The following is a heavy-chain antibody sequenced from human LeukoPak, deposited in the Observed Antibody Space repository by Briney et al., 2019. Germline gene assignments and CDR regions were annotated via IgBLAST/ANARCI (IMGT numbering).Heavy chain of an antibody. CDR1: GFTFSSYS. CDR3: ARETRERWLPHDAFDI. CDR2: ISSSSSYI. Sequence: GGSLRLSCAASGFTFSSYSMNWVRQAPGKGPEWVSSISSSSSYIYYADSVKGRFTISRDNAKNSLYLQMNSLRAEDTAVYYCARETRERWLPHDAFDIWGQGTMVTVSS. D-gene: IGHD5-24*01. V-gene: IGHV3-21*01. J-gene: IGHJ3*02.